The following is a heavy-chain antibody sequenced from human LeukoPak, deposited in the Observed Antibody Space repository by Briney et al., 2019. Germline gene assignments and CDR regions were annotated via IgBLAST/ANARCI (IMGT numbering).Heavy chain of an antibody. V-gene: IGHV3-21*01. CDR2: ISSSSSYI. D-gene: IGHD4-17*01. Sequence: PGGSLRLSCAASGFTVSSNYMSWVRQAPGKGLEWVSSISSSSSYIYYADSVKGRFTISRDNAKNSLYLQMNSLRAEDTAVYYCARDRDYGDASFDYWGQGTLVTVSS. J-gene: IGHJ4*02. CDR1: GFTVSSNY. CDR3: ARDRDYGDASFDY.